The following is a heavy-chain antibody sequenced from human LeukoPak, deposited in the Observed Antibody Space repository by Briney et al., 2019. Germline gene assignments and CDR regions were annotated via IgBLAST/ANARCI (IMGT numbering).Heavy chain of an antibody. D-gene: IGHD5-18*01. CDR2: IYAGGST. J-gene: IGHJ4*02. CDR1: GFAVRNNY. V-gene: IGHV3-53*01. CDR3: VRDEAGYRYGFFDY. Sequence: GGSLRLSCAASGFAVRNNYMNWVRQAPGKGLEWVATIYAGGSTFYADSVTGRFTISRDESENTLYLQMSSLRVDDTAVYYCVRDEAGYRYGFFDYWGQGTLVTVSA.